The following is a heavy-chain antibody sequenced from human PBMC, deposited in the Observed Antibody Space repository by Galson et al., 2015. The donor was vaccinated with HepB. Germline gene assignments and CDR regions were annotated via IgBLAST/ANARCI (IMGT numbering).Heavy chain of an antibody. Sequence: SLRLSCAASGFTFSHYGMHWVRQAPGKGLEWVAVISYDGSNKYYADSVKGRFTISRDNSKNTLYLQMNSLGAEDTALYYCAKDPYLYSALAGTMAGFDYWGQGTLVTVSS. CDR3: AKDPYLYSALAGTMAGFDY. J-gene: IGHJ4*02. V-gene: IGHV3-30*18. CDR1: GFTFSHYG. CDR2: ISYDGSNK. D-gene: IGHD6-19*01.